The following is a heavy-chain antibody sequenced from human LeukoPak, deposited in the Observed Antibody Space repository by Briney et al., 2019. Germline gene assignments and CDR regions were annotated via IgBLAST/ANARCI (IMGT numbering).Heavy chain of an antibody. V-gene: IGHV4-59*01. J-gene: IGHJ3*02. CDR2: IYYSGGT. D-gene: IGHD2/OR15-2a*01. CDR3: ARKNDFDI. Sequence: SETLSLTCTASGCSISSDHWNWIRQPPGKGLEWSGCIYYSGGTYYNPSLECRVTISVDMSKSPFSLRLTSVTAADTAVYYCARKNDFDIWGQGTLVTVSS. CDR1: GCSISSDH.